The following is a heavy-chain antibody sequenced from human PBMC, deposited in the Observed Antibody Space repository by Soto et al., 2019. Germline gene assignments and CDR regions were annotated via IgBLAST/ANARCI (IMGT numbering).Heavy chain of an antibody. V-gene: IGHV3-30-3*01. CDR3: ARSTGTTGSWFDP. D-gene: IGHD1-1*01. Sequence: QVQLVESGGGVVQPGRSLRLSCAASGFTFSSYAMHWVRQAPGKGLEWVAVISYDGSNKYYADSVKGRFTISRDYSKNTLYLQMNSLRAEDTAVYYCARSTGTTGSWFDPWGQGTLVTVSS. J-gene: IGHJ5*02. CDR1: GFTFSSYA. CDR2: ISYDGSNK.